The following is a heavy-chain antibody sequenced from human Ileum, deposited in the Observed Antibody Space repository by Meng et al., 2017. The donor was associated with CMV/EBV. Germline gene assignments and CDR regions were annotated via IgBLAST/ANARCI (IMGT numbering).Heavy chain of an antibody. J-gene: IGHJ5*02. CDR1: GGSCSNDY. D-gene: IGHD5-24*01. Sequence: QGQRQQVGAGLLMPSETRSLTCGVYGGSCSNDYWRWIRQSPGKGREWIGEIHPSGSTYYNPSLNSRVTMSVDTSKNQFSLNLRSVTAADTAVYYCSRGADAYKSGRSWGQGTLVTVSS. V-gene: IGHV4-34*01. CDR2: IHPSGST. CDR3: SRGADAYKSGRS.